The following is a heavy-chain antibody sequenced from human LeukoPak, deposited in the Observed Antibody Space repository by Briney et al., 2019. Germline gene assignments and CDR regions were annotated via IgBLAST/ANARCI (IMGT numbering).Heavy chain of an antibody. CDR3: ARSRGYNVYYFDS. D-gene: IGHD5/OR15-5a*01. V-gene: IGHV3-23*01. CDR1: GFTFSSYG. CDR2: ISGSGGST. J-gene: IGHJ4*02. Sequence: PGGTLRLSCAASGFTFSSYGMSWVRQAPGKGLEWVSAISGSGGSTYYADSVKGRFTISRDNSKNTLYLQMNSLRAEDTAVYYCARSRGYNVYYFDSWGQGTLVTVSS.